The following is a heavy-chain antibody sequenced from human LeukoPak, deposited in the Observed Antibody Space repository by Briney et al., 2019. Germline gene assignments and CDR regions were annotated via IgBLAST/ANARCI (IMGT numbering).Heavy chain of an antibody. Sequence: GGSLRLSCAASGFTFSTYAMHWVRQAPGKGLEWVAVISYDGSNKYYAGSVKGRFTISRDNSKNTLYLQMNGLRAEDTAVYYCARVKQQLYHFDYWGQGTLVTVSS. CDR2: ISYDGSNK. D-gene: IGHD6-13*01. CDR1: GFTFSTYA. CDR3: ARVKQQLYHFDY. J-gene: IGHJ4*02. V-gene: IGHV3-30-3*01.